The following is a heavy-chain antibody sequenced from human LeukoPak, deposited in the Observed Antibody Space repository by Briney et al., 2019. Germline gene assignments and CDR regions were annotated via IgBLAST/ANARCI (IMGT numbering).Heavy chain of an antibody. Sequence: ASVKVSCKASGYTFTGYYIHWVRQAPGQGPEWMGWINPNSGGTNYAQKFQGRVTMTRDTSISTAYMELSELTSDDTAVYYCARDLMVRGVIINWFDPWGQGTLVTVSS. CDR2: INPNSGGT. D-gene: IGHD3-10*01. V-gene: IGHV1-2*02. CDR3: ARDLMVRGVIINWFDP. J-gene: IGHJ5*02. CDR1: GYTFTGYY.